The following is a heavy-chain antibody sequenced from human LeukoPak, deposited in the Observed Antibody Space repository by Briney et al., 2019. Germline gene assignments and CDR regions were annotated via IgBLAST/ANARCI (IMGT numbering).Heavy chain of an antibody. D-gene: IGHD4-17*01. Sequence: GGSLRLSCTASGFSFSGHWMHWARQLPGKGLVWVSRISPTGSTTSYADSVKGRFTVSRDNAKNTLYLQVNNLRAEDTAVYYCTRDIYGPGDYWGQGTLVAVSS. CDR3: TRDIYGPGDY. CDR2: ISPTGSTT. CDR1: GFSFSGHW. J-gene: IGHJ4*02. V-gene: IGHV3-74*01.